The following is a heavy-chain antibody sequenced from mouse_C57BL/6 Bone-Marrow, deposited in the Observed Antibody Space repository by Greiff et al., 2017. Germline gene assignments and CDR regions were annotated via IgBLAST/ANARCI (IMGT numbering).Heavy chain of an antibody. CDR2: ISYDGSN. CDR3: ARDITTV. D-gene: IGHD1-1*01. CDR1: GYSITSGYY. Sequence: EVQLQESGPGLVKPSQSLSLTCSVTGYSITSGYYWNWLRQFPGNKLEWMGYISYDGSNNYNPSLKNRISITRDTSKNQFFLKLNSVTTEDTATYYCARDITTVGGQGTRVTVSA. V-gene: IGHV3-6*01. J-gene: IGHJ3*01.